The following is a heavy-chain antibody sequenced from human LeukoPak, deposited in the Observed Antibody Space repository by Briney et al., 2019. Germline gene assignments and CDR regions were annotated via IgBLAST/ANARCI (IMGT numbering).Heavy chain of an antibody. J-gene: IGHJ6*02. CDR2: ISYDGSNK. Sequence: GGSLRLSCAASGFTFSSYAMHWVRQAPGKGLEWVAVISYDGSNKYYADSVKGRFTISRDKSKNTLYLQMNSLRAEDTAVYYCARDGDDYGDYNPLYYYYGMDVWGQGTTVTVSS. D-gene: IGHD4-17*01. CDR3: ARDGDDYGDYNPLYYYYGMDV. V-gene: IGHV3-30*04. CDR1: GFTFSSYA.